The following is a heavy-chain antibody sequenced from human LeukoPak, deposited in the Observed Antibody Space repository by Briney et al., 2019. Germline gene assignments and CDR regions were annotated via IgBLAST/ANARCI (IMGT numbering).Heavy chain of an antibody. CDR1: GGSISSGGYS. Sequence: SETLSLTCAVSGGSISSGGYSWSWIRQPPGKGLEWIGYIYHSGSTYYNPSLKSRVTMSVDTSKNQFSLKLSSVTAADTAVYYCARSYYDSSGYSDWFDPWGQGTLVTVSS. D-gene: IGHD3-22*01. CDR2: IYHSGST. J-gene: IGHJ5*02. CDR3: ARSYYDSSGYSDWFDP. V-gene: IGHV4-30-2*01.